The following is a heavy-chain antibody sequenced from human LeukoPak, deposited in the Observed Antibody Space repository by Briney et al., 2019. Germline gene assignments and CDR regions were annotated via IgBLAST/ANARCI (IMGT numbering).Heavy chain of an antibody. J-gene: IGHJ1*01. CDR2: INPSGGST. CDR1: GYTFTSYY. CDR3: ARGSSGWYFSAEYFQH. D-gene: IGHD6-19*01. V-gene: IGHV1-46*01. Sequence: ASVKVSCKASGYTFTSYYMHWVRQAPGQGLEWMGLINPSGGSTNYAQKFQGRVAMTRDMSTNTVYMELSSLRSEDTAVYYCARGSSGWYFSAEYFQHWGQGALVTVSS.